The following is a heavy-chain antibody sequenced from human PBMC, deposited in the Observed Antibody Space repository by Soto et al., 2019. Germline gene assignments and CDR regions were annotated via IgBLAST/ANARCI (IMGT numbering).Heavy chain of an antibody. D-gene: IGHD6-19*01. CDR1: GFTFSDYW. Sequence: QVQLVESGGDLVKVGGSLRLSCAASGFTFSDYWMSWIRQAPEKGLEWVAYISTRSSIIYYADSVKGRFTISRDEAKRSLYLPMNSLRAEDTATYYCARLVEHGSGWNEHWGQGTLVTVSS. CDR2: ISTRSSII. CDR3: ARLVEHGSGWNEH. V-gene: IGHV3-11*01. J-gene: IGHJ4*02.